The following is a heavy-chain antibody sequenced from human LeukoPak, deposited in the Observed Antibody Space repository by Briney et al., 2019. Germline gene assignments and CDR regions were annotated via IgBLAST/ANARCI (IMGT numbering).Heavy chain of an antibody. J-gene: IGHJ6*03. Sequence: GGSLRLSCAASGFTFSSYWMSWVRQAPGKGLEWVANIKQDGSEKYYVDSVKGRFTTSRDNAKNSLYLQMNSLRAEDTAVYYCARDYYGSGSYYNDQYYYYMDVWGKGTTVTVSS. CDR3: ARDYYGSGSYYNDQYYYYMDV. CDR2: IKQDGSEK. D-gene: IGHD3-10*01. V-gene: IGHV3-7*01. CDR1: GFTFSSYW.